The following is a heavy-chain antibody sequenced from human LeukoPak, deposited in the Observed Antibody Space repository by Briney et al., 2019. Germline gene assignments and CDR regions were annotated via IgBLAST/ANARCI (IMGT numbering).Heavy chain of an antibody. D-gene: IGHD1-26*01. CDR1: GYTFTGYY. CDR2: INPNSGGT. CDR3: ASGSQWGGDY. Sequence: ASVKVSCKASGYTFTGYYMHWVRQAPGQGLEWMGWINPNSGGTNYAQKFQGRVTITADESTSTAYMELSSLRSEDTAVYYCASGSQWGGDYWGQGTLVTVSS. J-gene: IGHJ4*02. V-gene: IGHV1-2*02.